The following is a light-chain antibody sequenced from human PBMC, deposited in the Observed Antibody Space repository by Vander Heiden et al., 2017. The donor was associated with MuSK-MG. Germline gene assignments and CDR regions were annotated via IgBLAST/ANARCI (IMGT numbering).Light chain of an antibody. CDR1: QNIRNF. Sequence: DIQMTQSPFSLSASVGDRVTITCRASQNIRNFLNWYQQKPGKAPKVLISDASRLLSGVPSRFSGSQSGTDFTLTIISLQVEDFATYFCQQSDGTRPTFGGGTKVEVK. CDR3: QQSDGTRPT. V-gene: IGKV1-39*01. J-gene: IGKJ4*01. CDR2: DAS.